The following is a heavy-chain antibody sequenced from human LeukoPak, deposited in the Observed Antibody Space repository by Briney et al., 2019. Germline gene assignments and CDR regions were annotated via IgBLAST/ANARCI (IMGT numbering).Heavy chain of an antibody. V-gene: IGHV4-31*03. CDR1: GGSISSGGYY. Sequence: PSETLSLTCTVSGGSISSGGYYWSWIRQHPGKGLEWIGYIYYSGSTYYNPSLKSRVTISVDTSKNQFSLKLSSVTAADTAVYYCARVRVRGDTARNFDYWGQGTLVTVSS. D-gene: IGHD5-18*01. J-gene: IGHJ4*02. CDR3: ARVRVRGDTARNFDY. CDR2: IYYSGST.